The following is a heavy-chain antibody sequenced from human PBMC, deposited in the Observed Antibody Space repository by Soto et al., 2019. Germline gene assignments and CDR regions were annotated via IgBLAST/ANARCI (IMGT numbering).Heavy chain of an antibody. J-gene: IGHJ6*03. CDR2: ISAYNGNT. V-gene: IGHV1-18*01. Sequence: QVQLVQSGAEVKKPGASVKVSCKASGYTFTSYGISWVRQAPGQGLEWRGWISAYNGNTNYAQKLQGRVTKTTDTSTSTAYMELRSLRSDDTAVYYCARLVTQHNYYYYYMDVWGKGTTVTVSS. CDR1: GYTFTSYG. CDR3: ARLVTQHNYYYYYMDV. D-gene: IGHD2-15*01.